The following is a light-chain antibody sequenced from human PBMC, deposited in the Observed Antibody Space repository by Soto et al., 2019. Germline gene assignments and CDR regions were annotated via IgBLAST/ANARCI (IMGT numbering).Light chain of an antibody. CDR1: SSDVGYYDY. V-gene: IGLV2-8*01. Sequence: QSVLTQPPSASGFPGQSVTISCTGTSSDVGYYDYVSWHQQHPDKAPKLVIYEVTKRPSGVPDRVSASKSGNTASLTVSGLRAEDEADYYRSSYAGSNNFVFGSGTKVTVL. CDR3: SSYAGSNNFV. J-gene: IGLJ1*01. CDR2: EVT.